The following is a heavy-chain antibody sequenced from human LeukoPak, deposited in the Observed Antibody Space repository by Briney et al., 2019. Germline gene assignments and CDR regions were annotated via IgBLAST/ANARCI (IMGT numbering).Heavy chain of an antibody. CDR1: GYTFTSYA. CDR3: ARGSLYGDYVVY. V-gene: IGHV1-3*01. D-gene: IGHD4-17*01. J-gene: IGHJ4*02. Sequence: ASVKGSCKASGYTFTSYAMHWVRQAPGQRLEWMGWINAGNGNTKYSQKFQGRVTITRDTSASTAYMELSSLRSEDTAVYYCARGSLYGDYVVYWGQGTLVTVSS. CDR2: INAGNGNT.